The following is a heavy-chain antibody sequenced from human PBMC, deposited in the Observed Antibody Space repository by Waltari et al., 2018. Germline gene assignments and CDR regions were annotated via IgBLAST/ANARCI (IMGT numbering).Heavy chain of an antibody. CDR2: INGGGSTK. D-gene: IGHD2-15*01. Sequence: EGRLLESGGPLVQPGRFAPPSCVATGCAFSHYPLMRARQAPGKGLEWVGNINGGGSTKNYMASVSGRTTTANTNTKNSSYMQFNSLGDDDTAVYYWGRDGLIHAADYWGQGTLVSVSS. CDR1: GCAFSHYP. V-gene: IGHV3-7*01. CDR3: GRDGLIHAADY. J-gene: IGHJ4*02.